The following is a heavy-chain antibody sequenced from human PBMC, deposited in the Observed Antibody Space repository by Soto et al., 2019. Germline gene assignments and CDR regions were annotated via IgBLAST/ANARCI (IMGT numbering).Heavy chain of an antibody. V-gene: IGHV1-18*01. CDR3: ARRVGADCSGGSCYLNWFDP. CDR1: GYTFTSYG. D-gene: IGHD2-15*01. Sequence: QVQLVQSGAEVKKPGASVKVSCKASGYTFTSYGISWVRQAPGQGLEWTGWISAYNGNTNYAQKLQGRVTMTTDTSTSTAYMELRSLRSDDTAVYYCARRVGADCSGGSCYLNWFDPWGQGTLLTVSS. J-gene: IGHJ5*02. CDR2: ISAYNGNT.